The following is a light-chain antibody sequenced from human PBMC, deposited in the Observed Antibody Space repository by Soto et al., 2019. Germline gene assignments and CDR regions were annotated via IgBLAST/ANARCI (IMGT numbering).Light chain of an antibody. CDR1: CSDFGSYTY. CDR3: SSSVASNPLTL. CDR2: EVN. V-gene: IGLV2-8*01. Sequence: SVRTQTRSCCAAPGQSVSISCTGTCSDFGSYTYVSCYQQHPGKSPKLIIYEVNQRPSGVPDRFSGSKPRNTASLPVSPLPAEHEADHYSSSSVASNPLTLFGPGPK. J-gene: IGLJ1*01.